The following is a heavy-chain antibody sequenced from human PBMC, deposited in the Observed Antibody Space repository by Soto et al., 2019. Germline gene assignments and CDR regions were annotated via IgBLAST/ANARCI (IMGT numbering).Heavy chain of an antibody. Sequence: GGSLRLSCAASGFTFSSYAMSWVRQAPGKGLEWVPAISGSGGSTYYADSVKGRFTISRDNSKNTLYLQMNSLRAEDTAVYYCAKPCNYYDSSGYPCFDYWGQGTLVTVSS. CDR3: AKPCNYYDSSGYPCFDY. J-gene: IGHJ4*02. CDR1: GFTFSSYA. CDR2: ISGSGGST. D-gene: IGHD3-22*01. V-gene: IGHV3-23*01.